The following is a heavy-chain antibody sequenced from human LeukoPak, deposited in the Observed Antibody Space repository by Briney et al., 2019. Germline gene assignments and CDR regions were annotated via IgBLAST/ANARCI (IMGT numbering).Heavy chain of an antibody. Sequence: ASVKVSCKASGYTFTSYGISWVRQAPGQGLEWMGWISAYNGNTNYAQKLQGRVTMTTDTSTSTAYMELRSLRSDDTAVYYCARVKLEMATRPYYFDYWGQGTLVTVSS. CDR2: ISAYNGNT. J-gene: IGHJ4*02. CDR1: GYTFTSYG. D-gene: IGHD5-24*01. CDR3: ARVKLEMATRPYYFDY. V-gene: IGHV1-18*01.